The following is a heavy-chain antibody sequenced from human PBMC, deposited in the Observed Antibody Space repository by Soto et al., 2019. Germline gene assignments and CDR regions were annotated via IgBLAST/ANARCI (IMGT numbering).Heavy chain of an antibody. Sequence: GGSLRLSCAASGFAFGSYRMNWVRQAPGKGRKWVSYFSSSSSTIYYADSVKGRFTISRDNAKNSLYLQMNSLRAGETAVYYCARDRTYYYYGMDVWGQGTTVTV. CDR2: FSSSSSTI. CDR3: ARDRTYYYYGMDV. V-gene: IGHV3-48*01. CDR1: GFAFGSYR. J-gene: IGHJ6*02.